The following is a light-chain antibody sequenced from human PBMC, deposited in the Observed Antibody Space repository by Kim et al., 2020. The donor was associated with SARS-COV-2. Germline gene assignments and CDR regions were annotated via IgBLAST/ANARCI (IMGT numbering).Light chain of an antibody. CDR2: AAS. V-gene: IGKV1-9*01. J-gene: IGKJ4*01. Sequence: DIQLTQSPSFLSASVGDRVTITCRASQGISSYLAWYQQKPGKAPKLLIYAASTLQSGVPSRFSGIGSGTEFTLTISSLQPEDFATYYCQQLNSYPRAFGGGTKVDIK. CDR3: QQLNSYPRA. CDR1: QGISSY.